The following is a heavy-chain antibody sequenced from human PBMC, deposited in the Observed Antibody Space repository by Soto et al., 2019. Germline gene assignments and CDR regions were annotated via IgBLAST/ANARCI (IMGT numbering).Heavy chain of an antibody. D-gene: IGHD6-6*01. CDR3: ARDGNIAARPFYRQFWFDP. V-gene: IGHV1-69*12. CDR2: IIPIFGTA. Sequence: QVQLGQSGAEVKKPGSSVKVSCKASGGTFSSYAISWVRQAPGQGLEWMGGIIPIFGTANYAQKFQGRVTITADESTSTAYMELSSLRSEDTAVYYCARDGNIAARPFYRQFWFDPWGQGTLVTVSS. CDR1: GGTFSSYA. J-gene: IGHJ5*02.